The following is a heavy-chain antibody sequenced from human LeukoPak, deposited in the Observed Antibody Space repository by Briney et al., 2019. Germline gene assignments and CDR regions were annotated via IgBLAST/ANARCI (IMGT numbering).Heavy chain of an antibody. CDR1: GGSFSGYY. D-gene: IGHD5-24*01. CDR3: ARVPLEMATTDAFDI. Sequence: SETLSLTCAVYGGSFSGYYWSWIRQPPGKGLEWIGEINHSGSTNYNPSLKSRVTISVGTSKNQFSLKLSSVTAADTAVYYCARVPLEMATTDAFDIWGQGTMVTVSS. J-gene: IGHJ3*02. CDR2: INHSGST. V-gene: IGHV4-34*01.